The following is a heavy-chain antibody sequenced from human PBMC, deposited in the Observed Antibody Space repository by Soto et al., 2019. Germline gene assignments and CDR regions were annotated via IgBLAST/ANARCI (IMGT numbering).Heavy chain of an antibody. CDR3: ARDHATIAAAVNAFDI. CDR2: ISSSSSYI. V-gene: IGHV3-21*05. D-gene: IGHD6-13*01. J-gene: IGHJ3*02. CDR1: GFTFSSYS. Sequence: EVQLVESGGGLVQPGGSLRLSCAASGFTFSSYSMNWVRQAPGKGLEWVSYISSSSSYIYYADSVKGRFTISRDNAKNSLYLQMNSLRAEDTAVYYCARDHATIAAAVNAFDIWGQGTMVTVSS.